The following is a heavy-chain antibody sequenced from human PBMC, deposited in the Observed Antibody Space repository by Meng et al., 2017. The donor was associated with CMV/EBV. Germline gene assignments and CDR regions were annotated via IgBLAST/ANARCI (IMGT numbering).Heavy chain of an antibody. J-gene: IGHJ4*02. CDR3: ARDWADGFDY. Sequence: GESLKTCCAASGFVFSRFWMTWVRQPPGKGLEFVANIKDNGGVKEYADSLKGRFTITRDNARTSVHLQMTNVRAEDTAVYFCARDWADGFDYWGQGVLVTVSS. CDR2: IKDNGGVK. V-gene: IGHV3-7*01. D-gene: IGHD3-16*01. CDR1: GFVFSRFW.